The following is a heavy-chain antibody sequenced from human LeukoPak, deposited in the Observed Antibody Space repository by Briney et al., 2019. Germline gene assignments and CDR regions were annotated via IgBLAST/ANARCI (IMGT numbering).Heavy chain of an antibody. Sequence: ASQTLSLTCTVSGGSISSSSYYWGWIRQPPGKGLEWIGSIYYSGSTYYNPSLKSRVTISVDTSKNQFSLKLSSVTAADTAVYYCARSLYYDFWSGYYTTVGYFDYWGQGTLVTVSS. J-gene: IGHJ4*02. CDR1: GGSISSSSYY. CDR2: IYYSGST. V-gene: IGHV4-39*01. CDR3: ARSLYYDFWSGYYTTVGYFDY. D-gene: IGHD3-3*01.